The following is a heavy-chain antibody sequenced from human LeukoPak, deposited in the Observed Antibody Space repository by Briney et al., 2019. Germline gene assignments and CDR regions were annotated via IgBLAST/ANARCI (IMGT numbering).Heavy chain of an antibody. CDR3: ARDPYSGNYGAYYYYYMDV. CDR2: ITSSSSYI. V-gene: IGHV3-21*06. J-gene: IGHJ6*03. Sequence: GGSLRLSCAASGFTFSSYNMNWVRQAPGKGLEWVSSITSSSSYIYYADSVKGRFTISRDNAKNSLYLQMDSLRVEDTAEYYCARDPYSGNYGAYYYYYMDVWGKGTTVTVSS. D-gene: IGHD1-26*01. CDR1: GFTFSSYN.